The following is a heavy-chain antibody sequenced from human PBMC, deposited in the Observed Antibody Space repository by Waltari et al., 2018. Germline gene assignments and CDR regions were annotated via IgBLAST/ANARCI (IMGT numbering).Heavy chain of an antibody. CDR3: ARLLYSNWFDP. J-gene: IGHJ5*02. Sequence: QVQLQESGPGLVKPSETLSLTCAVSGYSISSGSYWGWIRQPPGKGLEWIGSIYHSGSTYYNPSLKSRVTISVDTSKNQFSRKLSSVTAADTAVYYCARLLYSNWFDPWGQGTLVTVSS. D-gene: IGHD2-15*01. V-gene: IGHV4-38-2*01. CDR1: GYSISSGSY. CDR2: IYHSGST.